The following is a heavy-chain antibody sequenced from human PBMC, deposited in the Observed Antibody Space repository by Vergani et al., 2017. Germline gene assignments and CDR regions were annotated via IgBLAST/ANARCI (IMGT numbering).Heavy chain of an antibody. D-gene: IGHD6-19*01. CDR2: ISGSGGST. CDR3: AKAPSSGWYHYYYGMDV. CDR1: GFTFSSYA. Sequence: EVQLLESGGGLVQPGGSLRLSCAASGFTFSSYAMSWVRQAPGKGLEWVSSISGSGGSTYYADSVKGRFTISRDNSRNTLSLQMNSLRAEDTAVYGCAKAPSSGWYHYYYGMDVWGQGP. J-gene: IGHJ6*02. V-gene: IGHV3-23*01.